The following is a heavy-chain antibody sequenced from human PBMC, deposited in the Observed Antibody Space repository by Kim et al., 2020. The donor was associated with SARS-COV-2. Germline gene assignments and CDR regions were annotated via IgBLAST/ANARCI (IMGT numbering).Heavy chain of an antibody. D-gene: IGHD3-22*01. Sequence: GGSLRLSCAASGFTFSSYGMHWVRQAPGKGLEWVAVIWYDGSNKYYADSVKGRFTISRDNSKNTLYLQMNSLRAEDTAVYYCAKDIGTSYDTLGYFDYWGQGTLVTVSS. J-gene: IGHJ4*02. V-gene: IGHV3-33*06. CDR2: IWYDGSNK. CDR3: AKDIGTSYDTLGYFDY. CDR1: GFTFSSYG.